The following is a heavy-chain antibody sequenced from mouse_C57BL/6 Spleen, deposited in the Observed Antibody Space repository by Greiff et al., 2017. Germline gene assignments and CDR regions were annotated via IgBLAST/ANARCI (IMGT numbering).Heavy chain of an antibody. CDR3: AREDDGYGDAMDY. D-gene: IGHD2-3*01. CDR2: INPRNGGT. V-gene: IGHV1-53*01. J-gene: IGHJ4*01. Sequence: VQLQQPGTELVKPGASVKLSCTASGFTFTSYWMHWVKQRPGQGLEWIGNINPRNGGTNYNEKFKGKATLTVDKSSSTAYMQLSSLTSEDPAVYYCAREDDGYGDAMDYWGQGTSVTVSS. CDR1: GFTFTSYW.